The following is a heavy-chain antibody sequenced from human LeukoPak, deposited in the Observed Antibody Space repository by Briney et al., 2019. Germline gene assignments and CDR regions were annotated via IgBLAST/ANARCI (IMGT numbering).Heavy chain of an antibody. D-gene: IGHD1-26*01. J-gene: IGHJ5*02. CDR1: GGSISSYY. CDR3: ARHSGGTYYVSLDP. CDR2: INHSGST. Sequence: SETLSRTCTVSGGSISSYYWSWIRQPAGKGLEWIGEINHSGSTNQNPSLKSRVTISVDTSKNQFSLKLSSVTAADTAVYYCARHSGGTYYVSLDPWGQGTLVTVSS. V-gene: IGHV4-34*01.